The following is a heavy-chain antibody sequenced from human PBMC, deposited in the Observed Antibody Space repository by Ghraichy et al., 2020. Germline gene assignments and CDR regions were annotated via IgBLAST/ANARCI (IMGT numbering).Heavy chain of an antibody. V-gene: IGHV3-7*01. CDR3: ARDTGTRTSEYIDF. D-gene: IGHD2-2*01. J-gene: IGHJ4*02. Sequence: GGSLRLSCAASGFTFSTYWMTWVRQAPGKGLEWVANIKQDGSEKYYVDSVKGRFTISRDNAKNSLDLQMNSLRAEDTAVYFCARDTGTRTSEYIDFWGQGSLVTVTT. CDR2: IKQDGSEK. CDR1: GFTFSTYW.